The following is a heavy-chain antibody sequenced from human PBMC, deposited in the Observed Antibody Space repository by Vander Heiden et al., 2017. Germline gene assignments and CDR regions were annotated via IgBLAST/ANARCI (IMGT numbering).Heavy chain of an antibody. Sequence: EVQLVESGGGLVQPGRSLRLSCAASGFTFDDYAMHWVRAGPGKGLEWVSGLRWNSGSIGYADSVEGRFTISRDNAKNSLYLQMNSLRAEDTALYYCAKDIGDSSAPHYYYGMDVWGQGTTVTVSS. CDR2: LRWNSGSI. CDR3: AKDIGDSSAPHYYYGMDV. J-gene: IGHJ6*02. V-gene: IGHV3-9*01. CDR1: GFTFDDYA. D-gene: IGHD6-25*01.